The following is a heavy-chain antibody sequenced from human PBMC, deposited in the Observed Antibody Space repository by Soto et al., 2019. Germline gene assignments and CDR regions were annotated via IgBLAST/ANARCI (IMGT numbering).Heavy chain of an antibody. Sequence: GGSLRLSCAASGFSLSAYWMTWVRQAPGKGLEWVANINQDGSKEYYVASVKGRFTISRDNAKNSLYLQMNSLRAEDTAVYYCARAIAAAGSYWGQGTLVTVSS. D-gene: IGHD6-13*01. V-gene: IGHV3-7*05. CDR1: GFSLSAYW. CDR2: INQDGSKE. J-gene: IGHJ4*02. CDR3: ARAIAAAGSY.